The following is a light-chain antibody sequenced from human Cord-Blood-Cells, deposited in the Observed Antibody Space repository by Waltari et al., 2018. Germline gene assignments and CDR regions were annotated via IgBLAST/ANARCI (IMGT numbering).Light chain of an antibody. J-gene: IGLJ3*02. CDR2: RNN. CDR3: AAWDDSLSGV. CDR1: SSNIGSNY. V-gene: IGLV1-47*01. Sequence: QSVLTQPPSESGTPGQRVTISCSGSSSNIGSNYVYWYQQLPGTAPKLLIYRNNQRPSGVPDRFSGSKSGTSASLAISGLRSEDEADYYCAAWDDSLSGVFGGGTKLTVL.